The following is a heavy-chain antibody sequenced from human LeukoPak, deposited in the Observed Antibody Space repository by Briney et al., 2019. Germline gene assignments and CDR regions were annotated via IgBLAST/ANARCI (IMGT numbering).Heavy chain of an antibody. J-gene: IGHJ4*02. V-gene: IGHV4-38-2*02. CDR2: IYHSGST. CDR1: GYSISSGYY. Sequence: PSETLSLTCIVSGYSISSGYYWGWIRQPPGKGLEWIGSIYHSGSTYYNPSLKSRVTISVDTSKNQFSLKVRSVTAADTAVYYCARMGTMVSSNFDYWGQGTLVTVSS. D-gene: IGHD3-10*01. CDR3: ARMGTMVSSNFDY.